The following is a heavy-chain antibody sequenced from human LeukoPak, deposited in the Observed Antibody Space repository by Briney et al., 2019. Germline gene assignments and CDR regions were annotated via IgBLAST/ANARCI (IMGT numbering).Heavy chain of an antibody. J-gene: IGHJ6*02. Sequence: GSLRLSCAASGFTVSSNYMSWVRQAPRKGLEWVSVIYSGGSTYYADSVKGRFTISRDNSKNTLYLQMNSLRAEDTAVYYCARDQSRYSSSSVYYGMDVWGQGTTVTVSS. D-gene: IGHD6-6*01. V-gene: IGHV3-53*01. CDR2: IYSGGST. CDR3: ARDQSRYSSSSVYYGMDV. CDR1: GFTVSSNY.